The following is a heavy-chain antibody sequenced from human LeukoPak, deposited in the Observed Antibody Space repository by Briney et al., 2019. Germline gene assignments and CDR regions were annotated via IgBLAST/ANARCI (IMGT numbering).Heavy chain of an antibody. J-gene: IGHJ5*02. D-gene: IGHD6-19*01. Sequence: GGSLRLSCAASGFIFSNYAMTWVRQAPGKGLEWVSGISVSGASTLYADSVQGRFTISRDNSKNTVYLQMNSLRAEDTATYYCAKELFTGWHGWFDPWGQGTLVTVSS. CDR1: GFIFSNYA. CDR3: AKELFTGWHGWFDP. V-gene: IGHV3-23*01. CDR2: ISVSGAST.